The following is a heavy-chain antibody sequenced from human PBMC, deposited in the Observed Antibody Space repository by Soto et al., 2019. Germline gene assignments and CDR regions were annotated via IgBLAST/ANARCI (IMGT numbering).Heavy chain of an antibody. CDR3: TRSDAADYDQSGDAFDI. CDR1: GFTFSSFW. CDR2: MNSDGSIT. Sequence: EVQLVESGGGLVQPGGSLRLSCAASGFTFSSFWMHWVRQAPGKGRVWVSRMNSDGSITHYADSVRGLCTISRDKDKNTLYLQMNSLSAEDTAVYYYTRSDAADYDQSGDAFDIWGQGTVVTVSS. D-gene: IGHD4-17*01. V-gene: IGHV3-74*01. J-gene: IGHJ3*02.